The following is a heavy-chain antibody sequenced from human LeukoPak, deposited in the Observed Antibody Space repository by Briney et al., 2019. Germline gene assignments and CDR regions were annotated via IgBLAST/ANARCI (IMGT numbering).Heavy chain of an antibody. D-gene: IGHD3-22*01. CDR2: ITPIFGTA. V-gene: IGHV1-69*13. J-gene: IGHJ4*02. Sequence: SVKVSCKASGGTFNNYAFNWVRQAPGQGLEWMGGITPIFGTANYAQKFQGRVTITADESTSTAYMELSSLRSEDTAVYYCARDYYDSSGYYSLWGQGTLVTVSS. CDR3: ARDYYDSSGYYSL. CDR1: GGTFNNYA.